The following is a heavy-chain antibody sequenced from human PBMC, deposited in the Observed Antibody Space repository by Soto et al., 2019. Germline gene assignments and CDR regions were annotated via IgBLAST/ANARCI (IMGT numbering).Heavy chain of an antibody. J-gene: IGHJ4*02. CDR3: AKSATVGSYYFDY. CDR2: ISGNGGSI. D-gene: IGHD4-17*01. CDR1: GFTFSTYA. V-gene: IGHV3-23*01. Sequence: EVQLLESGGNLVQPGGSLRLSCAASGFTFSTYAMSWVRQAPGKGLEWVSAISGNGGSIFYADSVKGRFTISRDNSKNTLYLQMNSLRAEDTAVYYCAKSATVGSYYFDYWGQGTLVTVSS.